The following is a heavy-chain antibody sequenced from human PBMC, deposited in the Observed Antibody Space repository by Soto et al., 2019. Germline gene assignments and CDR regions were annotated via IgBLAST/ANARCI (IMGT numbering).Heavy chain of an antibody. Sequence: QLQLQETGPGLVKPSETLSLTCTVSGASIKSRNYFWGWIRQPPGKGLEFVGSIHSSGGTYYNPSLKSRGTVSVDLSNSHFSLSLKSLTATDTAVYYCGRLAEAATGHTDFDFWGQGTLVTVSS. CDR1: GASIKSRNYF. D-gene: IGHD2-15*01. V-gene: IGHV4-39*02. CDR2: IHSSGGT. J-gene: IGHJ4*02. CDR3: GRLAEAATGHTDFDF.